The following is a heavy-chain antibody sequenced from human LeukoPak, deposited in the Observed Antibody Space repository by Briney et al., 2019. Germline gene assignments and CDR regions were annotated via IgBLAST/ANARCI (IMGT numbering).Heavy chain of an antibody. CDR3: ARDRYGDPFDY. CDR1: GGSVSSGSFY. J-gene: IGHJ4*02. Sequence: SETLSLTCTVSGGSVSSGSFYWSWIRQPPGKGLEWIGYIYYSGSTNYNPSLKSRVTISIDTSKHQLSLKLSSVTAADTAVYYCARDRYGDPFDYWGQGTLVTVSS. D-gene: IGHD4-17*01. CDR2: IYYSGST. V-gene: IGHV4-61*01.